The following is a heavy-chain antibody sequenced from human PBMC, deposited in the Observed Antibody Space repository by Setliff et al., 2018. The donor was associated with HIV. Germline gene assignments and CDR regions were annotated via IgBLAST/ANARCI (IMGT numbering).Heavy chain of an antibody. CDR1: GFTLSSNH. D-gene: IGHD3-3*01. J-gene: IGHJ4*02. V-gene: IGHV3-66*01. CDR2: IYHDGRT. CDR3: ARWGDTPTFYNFWSGYSFDY. Sequence: GFTLSSNHMTWVRQAPGNGLEWVSFIYHDGRTFYADSVKGRFTISRDNAKTSLYLQINSLRAEDTAVYFCARWGDTPTFYNFWSGYSFDYWGQGALVTVSS.